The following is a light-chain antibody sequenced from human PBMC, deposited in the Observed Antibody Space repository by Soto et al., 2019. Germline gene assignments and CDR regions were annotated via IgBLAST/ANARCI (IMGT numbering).Light chain of an antibody. CDR3: HHYGSPAHT. CDR1: QTINNNY. CDR2: GPS. V-gene: IGKV3-20*01. J-gene: IGKJ4*01. Sequence: EIVLTQSPGTLSLSPGDRATLSCRASQTINNNYLAWYQQRPGQAPRLLLFGPSSRAPGIPVRVIGSGSGADFSLTIASLEPDDFALYYCHHYGSPAHTFGGGTKVEIK.